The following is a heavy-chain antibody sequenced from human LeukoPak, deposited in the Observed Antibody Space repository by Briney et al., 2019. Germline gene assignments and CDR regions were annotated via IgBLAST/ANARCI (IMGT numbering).Heavy chain of an antibody. CDR1: GFTFSSYS. CDR3: AREGIAAAGTYYYYGTDV. Sequence: AGGSLRLSCAASGFTFSSYSMNWVRQAPGKGLEWVSSISSSSSYIYYADSVKGRFTISRDNAKNSLYLQMNSLRAEDTAVYYCAREGIAAAGTYYYYGTDVWGKGTTVTVPS. V-gene: IGHV3-21*01. D-gene: IGHD6-13*01. CDR2: ISSSSSYI. J-gene: IGHJ6*04.